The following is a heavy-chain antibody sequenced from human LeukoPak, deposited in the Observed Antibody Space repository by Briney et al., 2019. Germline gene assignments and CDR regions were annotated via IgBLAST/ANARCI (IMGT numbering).Heavy chain of an antibody. V-gene: IGHV3-21*01. CDR1: GFIFSTYS. D-gene: IGHD3-22*01. Sequence: PGGSLRLSXAASGFIFSTYSMNWVRQAPGKGLEWVSSIISSSSYIYYADSVKGRFTISRDNAKNSLYLQMNSLRAEDTAVYYCAREYDYYDSSGYYYPFDYWGQGTLVTVSS. J-gene: IGHJ4*02. CDR3: AREYDYYDSSGYYYPFDY. CDR2: IISSSSYI.